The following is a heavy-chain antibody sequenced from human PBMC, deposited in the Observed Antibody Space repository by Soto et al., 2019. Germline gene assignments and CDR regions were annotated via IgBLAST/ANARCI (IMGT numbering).Heavy chain of an antibody. CDR3: ARDQDYDYTSPGDYYYYGMDV. J-gene: IGHJ6*02. Sequence: QVQLQESGPGLVKPSQTLSLTCTVSGGSISSGGHYWNWIRQHPGKGLEWIGYIYYSGSTYYNPSLKSRVTISVDTSKNQFSLKLSSVTAADTAVYYCARDQDYDYTSPGDYYYYGMDVWGQGTTVTVSS. CDR2: IYYSGST. V-gene: IGHV4-31*03. CDR1: GGSISSGGHY. D-gene: IGHD4-4*01.